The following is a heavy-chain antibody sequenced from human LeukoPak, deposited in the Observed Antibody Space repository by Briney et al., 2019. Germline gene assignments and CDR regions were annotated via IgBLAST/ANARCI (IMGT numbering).Heavy chain of an antibody. CDR2: IYYSGST. D-gene: IGHD3-22*01. CDR3: AKAGVRYFDSSGLYAFDF. J-gene: IGHJ3*01. Sequence: SETLSLTCAVSGGSISSTGYCWAWIRQPPGKGLEWIGTIYYSGSTYHNTSLESRITMSVDTSRNQFSLKLSSVDAADTAVYYCAKAGVRYFDSSGLYAFDFWGQGTTVTVSS. CDR1: GGSISSTGYC. V-gene: IGHV4-39*01.